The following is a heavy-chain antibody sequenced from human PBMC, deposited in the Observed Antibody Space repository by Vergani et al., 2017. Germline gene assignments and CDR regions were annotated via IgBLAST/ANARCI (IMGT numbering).Heavy chain of an antibody. CDR3: AKQYYYGSGSYSDY. V-gene: IGHV3-30-3*02. CDR2: ISYDGSNT. Sequence: QVQLVESGGGVVQPGRSLRLSCAASGFTFSSYAMHWVRQAPGKGLEWVAVISYDGSNTYYADSVKGRFTISRDNSKNTLYLQMNSLRAEDTAVYYCAKQYYYGSGSYSDYWGQGTLVTVSS. D-gene: IGHD3-10*01. CDR1: GFTFSSYA. J-gene: IGHJ4*02.